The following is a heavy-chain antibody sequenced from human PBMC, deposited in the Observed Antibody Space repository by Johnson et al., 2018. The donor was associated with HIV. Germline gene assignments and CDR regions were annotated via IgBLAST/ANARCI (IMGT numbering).Heavy chain of an antibody. D-gene: IGHD1-26*01. CDR3: ARVRVGAFDI. CDR2: ISYDGSNK. V-gene: IGHV3-30*03. Sequence: QVQLVESGGGVVQPGRSLRLSCAASGFTFSSYGMHWVRQAPGKGLEWVAVISYDGSNKYYADSVKGRFTIARDNSKNTLYLQMNSLRPEDTAMYYCARVRVGAFDIWGQGTMVTASS. CDR1: GFTFSSYG. J-gene: IGHJ3*02.